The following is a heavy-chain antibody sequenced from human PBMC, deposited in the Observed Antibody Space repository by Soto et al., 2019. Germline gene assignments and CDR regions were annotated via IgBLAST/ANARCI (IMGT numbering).Heavy chain of an antibody. Sequence: QVQLVQSGAEVKKPGSSVKVSCKASGGTFSSYTISWVRQAPGQGLEWMGRIIPILGIANYAQKFQGRVTITADKSTSTAYMEVSSLRSEDTAVYYCARALGHSSRWEADYWGQGTLVTVSS. CDR1: GGTFSSYT. J-gene: IGHJ4*02. D-gene: IGHD6-13*01. CDR3: ARALGHSSRWEADY. CDR2: IIPILGIA. V-gene: IGHV1-69*02.